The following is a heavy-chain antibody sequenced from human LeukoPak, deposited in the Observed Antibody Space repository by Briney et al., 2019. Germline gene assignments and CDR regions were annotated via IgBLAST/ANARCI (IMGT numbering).Heavy chain of an antibody. CDR2: ISGSGGST. D-gene: IGHD4-17*01. CDR3: AKPPTNYGDYRYYFDY. V-gene: IGHV3-23*01. CDR1: GFTFSDHY. Sequence: PGGSLRLSCAASGFTFSDHYMDWVRQAPGKGLEWVSAISGSGGSTYYADSVKGRFTISRDNSKNTLYLQMNSLRAEDTAVYYCAKPPTNYGDYRYYFDYWGQGTLVTVSS. J-gene: IGHJ4*02.